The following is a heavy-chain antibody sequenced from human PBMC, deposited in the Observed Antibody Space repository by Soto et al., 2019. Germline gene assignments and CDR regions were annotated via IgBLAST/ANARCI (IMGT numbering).Heavy chain of an antibody. Sequence: ASVKVSCKASGGTFSSYAISWVRQAPGQGLEWMGGIIPIFGTANYAQKFQGRVTITADESTSTAYMELSSLRSEDTAVYYCARVASYSSGPGESWFDPWGQGTLVTVSS. CDR3: ARVASYSSGPGESWFDP. CDR2: IIPIFGTA. V-gene: IGHV1-69*13. J-gene: IGHJ5*02. D-gene: IGHD6-19*01. CDR1: GGTFSSYA.